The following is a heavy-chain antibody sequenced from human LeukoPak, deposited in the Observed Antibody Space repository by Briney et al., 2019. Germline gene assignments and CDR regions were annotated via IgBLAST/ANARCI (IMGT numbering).Heavy chain of an antibody. J-gene: IGHJ4*02. CDR3: ARPIAAAGNPLDY. CDR2: ISYDGSNK. Sequence: PGGSLRLSCAASGFTFSSYATHWVRQAPGKGLEWVAVISYDGSNKYYADSVKGRFTISRDNSKNTLYLQMNSLRAEDTAVYYCARPIAAAGNPLDYWGQGTLVTVSS. CDR1: GFTFSSYA. D-gene: IGHD6-13*01. V-gene: IGHV3-30-3*01.